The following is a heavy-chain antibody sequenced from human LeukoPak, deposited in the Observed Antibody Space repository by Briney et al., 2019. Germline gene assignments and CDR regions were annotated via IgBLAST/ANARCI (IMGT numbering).Heavy chain of an antibody. CDR1: GFTFSSYS. J-gene: IGHJ4*02. D-gene: IGHD6-19*01. CDR3: ARVHWRSYSSGWYPDY. CDR2: ISSSSSYI. Sequence: GGSLRLSCAASGFTFSSYSMNWVRQAPGKGLEWVSSISSSSSYIYYADSVKGRFTISRDNAKNSLYLQMNSLRAEDTAVYYCARVHWRSYSSGWYPDYWGQGTLVTVSS. V-gene: IGHV3-21*01.